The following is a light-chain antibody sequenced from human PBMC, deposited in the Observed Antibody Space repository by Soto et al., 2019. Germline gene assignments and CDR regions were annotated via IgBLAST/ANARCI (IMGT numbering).Light chain of an antibody. V-gene: IGLV1-40*01. J-gene: IGLJ2*01. CDR2: DNT. CDR1: SANIGAGFD. Sequence: QSALTQPPSVSGAPGQRVTISCTGSSANIGAGFDVHWYQQFPGTAPKLLIYDNTHRPSGVPDRFSASKSGAAAALAITGLEAEDEGDCFCKSDYRSLRGYVLFGGGTKLTVL. CDR3: KSDYRSLRGYVL.